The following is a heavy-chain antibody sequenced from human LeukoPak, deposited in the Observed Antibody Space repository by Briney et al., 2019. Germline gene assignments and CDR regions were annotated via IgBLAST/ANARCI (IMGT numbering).Heavy chain of an antibody. J-gene: IGHJ3*02. D-gene: IGHD3-22*01. V-gene: IGHV1-46*01. Sequence: ASVKVSCKASGYTFTSYYMHWVRQAPGQGLEWMGIINPSGGSTSYAQKFQGRVTITADKSTSTAYMELSSLRSEDTAVYYCARENDSSGYYFDAFDIWGQGTMVTVSS. CDR1: GYTFTSYY. CDR3: ARENDSSGYYFDAFDI. CDR2: INPSGGST.